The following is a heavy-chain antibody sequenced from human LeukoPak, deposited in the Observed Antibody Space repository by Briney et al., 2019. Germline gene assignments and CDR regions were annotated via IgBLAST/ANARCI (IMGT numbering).Heavy chain of an antibody. V-gene: IGHV3-23*01. CDR2: ISGSGGST. J-gene: IGHJ4*02. CDR3: AKDSGSSLHEYLTDY. D-gene: IGHD2-2*01. CDR1: GFTFSSYA. Sequence: GGSLRLSCAASGFTFSSYAMSWVRQAPGKGLEWVSAISGSGGSTYYADSVKGRFTISRDNSKNTLYLQMNSLRAEDTAVYYCAKDSGSSLHEYLTDYWGQGTLVTVSS.